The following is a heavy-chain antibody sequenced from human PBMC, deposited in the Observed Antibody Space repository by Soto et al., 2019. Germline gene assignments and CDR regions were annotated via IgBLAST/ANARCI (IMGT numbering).Heavy chain of an antibody. CDR2: ISSTTNYI. J-gene: IGHJ4*02. CDR1: GFTFTRYS. CDR3: ARESEDLTSNFDY. V-gene: IGHV3-21*01. Sequence: PGGSLRLSCAASGFTFTRYSMNWVRHAPGKGLEWVSSISSTTNYIYYADSMKGRFTVSRDNAKNSVYLEMNSLSAEDTAVYYCARESEDLTSNFDYWGQGTLVTVS.